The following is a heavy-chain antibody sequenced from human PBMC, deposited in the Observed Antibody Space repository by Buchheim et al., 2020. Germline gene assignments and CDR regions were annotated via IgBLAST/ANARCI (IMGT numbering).Heavy chain of an antibody. J-gene: IGHJ6*02. CDR1: GGSISSYY. CDR2: IYYSGST. D-gene: IGHD2-21*02. V-gene: IGHV4-59*01. Sequence: QVQLQESGPGLVKPSETLSLTCTVSGGSISSYYWSWIRQPPGKGLEWIGYIYYSGSTNYNPSLKSRVTISVDTSKNQFSLKLSSVTAADTAVYYCARDVCGGDCYSDAYYGMDVCGQGTT. CDR3: ARDVCGGDCYSDAYYGMDV.